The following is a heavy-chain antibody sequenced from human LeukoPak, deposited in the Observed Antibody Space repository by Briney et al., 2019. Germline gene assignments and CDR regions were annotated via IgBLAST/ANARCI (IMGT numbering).Heavy chain of an antibody. CDR2: ISNDGSRK. CDR1: GFTFSRHG. J-gene: IGHJ4*02. CDR3: ARPYNSGWYTIDY. Sequence: PGGSLRLSCAPSGFTFSRHGMHWVRQAPGKGLEWVAIISNDGSRKYYAHSVEGRFTISRDNSKNTLYLQMDSLRAEDTAVYYCARPYNSGWYTIDYWGQGTLVTVSS. D-gene: IGHD6-19*01. V-gene: IGHV3-30*03.